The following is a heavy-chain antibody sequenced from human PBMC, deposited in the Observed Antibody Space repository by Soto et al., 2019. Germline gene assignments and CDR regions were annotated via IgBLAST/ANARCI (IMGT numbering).Heavy chain of an antibody. CDR2: ISYDGSNK. V-gene: IGHV3-30*18. CDR3: AKDSYYDFWSGYPPLYYGMDV. J-gene: IGHJ6*02. CDR1: GFTFSSYG. D-gene: IGHD3-3*01. Sequence: GGSLRLSCAASGFTFSSYGMHWVRQAPGKGLEWVAVISYDGSNKYYADSVKGRFTISRDNPKNTLYLQMNSLRAEDTAVYYCAKDSYYDFWSGYPPLYYGMDVWTQGTTVTVSS.